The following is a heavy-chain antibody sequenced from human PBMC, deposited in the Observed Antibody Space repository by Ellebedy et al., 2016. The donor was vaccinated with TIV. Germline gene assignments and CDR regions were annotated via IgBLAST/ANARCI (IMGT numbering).Heavy chain of an antibody. Sequence: GESLKISXAASGFTFGSYGMHWVRQAPGKGLEWVANIFYDGSNINYADSVKGRFTIFRENIKNTLYLQMNPLRAEDTALYYCARDYSGYYVFDYWGQGTLVTVSS. V-gene: IGHV3-33*01. D-gene: IGHD3-22*01. CDR2: IFYDGSNI. J-gene: IGHJ4*02. CDR3: ARDYSGYYVFDY. CDR1: GFTFGSYG.